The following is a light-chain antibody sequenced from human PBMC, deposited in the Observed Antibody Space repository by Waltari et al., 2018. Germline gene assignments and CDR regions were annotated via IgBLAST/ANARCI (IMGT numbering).Light chain of an antibody. Sequence: QSALTQPRSVSGSPGQSVTISCTGTRSIVDDYNFISWYRQHPGEAPKLVIYDVSKRPSGVPGRFSGSKSGNTASLTISGLQAEDEADYYCFSYASSYTSWVFGGGTKLTVL. CDR2: DVS. V-gene: IGLV2-11*01. CDR1: RSIVDDYNF. J-gene: IGLJ3*02. CDR3: FSYASSYTSWV.